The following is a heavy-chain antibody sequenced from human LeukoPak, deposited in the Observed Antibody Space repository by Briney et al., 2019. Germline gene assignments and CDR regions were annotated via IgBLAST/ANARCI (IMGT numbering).Heavy chain of an antibody. CDR1: GFTFSDYY. Sequence: GGSLRLSCAASGFTFSDYYMSWIRQAPGKGLEWVSYISSSGSTIYYADSVKGRFTISRDNAKNSLYLQVNSLRAEDTAVYYCARSPVYYGSGSYYNIDYWGQGTLVTVSS. D-gene: IGHD3-10*01. V-gene: IGHV3-11*01. J-gene: IGHJ4*02. CDR2: ISSSGSTI. CDR3: ARSPVYYGSGSYYNIDY.